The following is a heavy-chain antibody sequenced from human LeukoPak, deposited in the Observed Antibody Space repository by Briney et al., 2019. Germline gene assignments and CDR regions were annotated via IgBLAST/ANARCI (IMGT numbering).Heavy chain of an antibody. CDR2: ISSSSSYI. V-gene: IGHV3-21*01. CDR1: GFTFNSYS. Sequence: GGSLRLSCAASGFTFNSYSMNWVRQAPGKGLEWVSSISSSSSYIYYADSVKGRFTISRDNAKNSLYLQMNSLRAEDTAVYYCARVNSGYSSGWYLDWFDPWGQGTLVTVSS. CDR3: ARVNSGYSSGWYLDWFDP. J-gene: IGHJ5*02. D-gene: IGHD6-19*01.